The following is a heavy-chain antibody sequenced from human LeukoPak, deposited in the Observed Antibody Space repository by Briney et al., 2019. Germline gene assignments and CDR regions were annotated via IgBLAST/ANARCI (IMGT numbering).Heavy chain of an antibody. CDR3: ARDLAVPGSGSYPPFDP. V-gene: IGHV1-69*13. D-gene: IGHD1-26*01. J-gene: IGHJ5*02. CDR1: GYTFTSYG. CDR2: IIPIFGTA. Sequence: GASVKVSCEASGYTFTSYGISWVRQAPGQGLEWMGGIIPIFGTANYAQKFQGRVTITADESTSTAYMELSSLRSEDTAVYYCARDLAVPGSGSYPPFDPWGQGTLVTVSS.